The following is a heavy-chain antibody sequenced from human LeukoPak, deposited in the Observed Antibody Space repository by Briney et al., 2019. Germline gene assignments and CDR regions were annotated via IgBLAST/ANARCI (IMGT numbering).Heavy chain of an antibody. CDR3: ARGYSSSPFDY. CDR1: GGSISTSSHY. J-gene: IGHJ4*02. V-gene: IGHV4-39*01. D-gene: IGHD6-6*01. Sequence: SETLSLTCTVSGGSISTSSHYWAWIRQPPGKGLEWIGSIYYSGSTYYNPSLKSRVTISVDTSKNQFSLKLSSVTAADTAVYYCARGYSSSPFDYWGQGTLVTVSS. CDR2: IYYSGST.